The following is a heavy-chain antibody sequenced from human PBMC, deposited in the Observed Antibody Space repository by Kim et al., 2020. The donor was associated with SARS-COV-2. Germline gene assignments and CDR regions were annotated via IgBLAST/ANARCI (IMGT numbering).Heavy chain of an antibody. CDR2: INPSGGST. V-gene: IGHV1-46*01. D-gene: IGHD6-13*01. Sequence: ASVKVSCKASGYTFTSYYMHWVRKAPGQGLEWMGIINPSGGSTSYAQKFQGRVTMTRDTSTSTVYMELSSLRSEDTAVYYCAREGEQQLVHDAFDIWGQGTMVTVSS. CDR3: AREGEQQLVHDAFDI. CDR1: GYTFTSYY. J-gene: IGHJ3*02.